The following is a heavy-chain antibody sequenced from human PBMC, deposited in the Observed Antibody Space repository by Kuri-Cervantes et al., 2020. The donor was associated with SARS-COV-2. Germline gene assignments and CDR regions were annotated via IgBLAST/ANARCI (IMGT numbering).Heavy chain of an antibody. CDR2: ISYDGSNK. CDR1: GFNFSRTD. J-gene: IGHJ6*02. CDR3: AKDAGDKGMDV. V-gene: IGHV3-30*18. Sequence: GESLKISCAASGFNFSRTDMHWVRQAPGKGLEWVAVISYDGSNKYYADSVKGRFTISRDNSKNTLYLQMNSLRAEDTAVYYCAKDAGDKGMDVWGQGTTVTVSS.